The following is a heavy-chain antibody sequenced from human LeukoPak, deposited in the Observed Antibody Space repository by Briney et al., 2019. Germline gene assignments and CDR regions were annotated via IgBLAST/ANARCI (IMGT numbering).Heavy chain of an antibody. CDR3: ARDEAVAGYFDL. Sequence: SVKVSCKASGYTFTGYYMHWVRQAPGQGLEWMGGIIPIFGTANYAQKFQGRVTITTDESTSTAYMELSSLRSEDTAVYYCARDEAVAGYFDLWGRGTLVTVSS. V-gene: IGHV1-69*05. CDR1: GYTFTGYY. D-gene: IGHD6-19*01. CDR2: IIPIFGTA. J-gene: IGHJ2*01.